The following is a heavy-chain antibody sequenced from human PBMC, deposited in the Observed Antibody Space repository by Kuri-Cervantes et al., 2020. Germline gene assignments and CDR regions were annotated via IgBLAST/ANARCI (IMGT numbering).Heavy chain of an antibody. J-gene: IGHJ4*02. CDR1: GFTFSSYG. V-gene: IGHV3-30*03. CDR3: AREEEAGYSSGWPPFDY. D-gene: IGHD6-19*01. Sequence: GESLKISCAASGFTFSSYGMHWVRQAPGKGLEWVAVISYDGSNKYYADPVKGRFTISRDNSKNTLYLQMNSLRAEDTAVYYCAREEEAGYSSGWPPFDYWGQGTLVTVSS. CDR2: ISYDGSNK.